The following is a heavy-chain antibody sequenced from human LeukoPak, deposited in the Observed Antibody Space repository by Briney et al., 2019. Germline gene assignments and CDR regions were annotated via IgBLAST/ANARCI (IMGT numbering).Heavy chain of an antibody. J-gene: IGHJ4*02. CDR2: IRYDGSNK. D-gene: IGHD3-22*01. CDR3: AKDSPYYYDSSGHGGGY. V-gene: IGHV3-30*02. CDR1: GFTFSSYG. Sequence: GGSLRLSCAASGFTFSSYGMHWVRQAPGKGLEWVAFIRYDGSNKYYADSVKGRFTISRDNSKNTLYLQMNSLRAEDTPVYYCAKDSPYYYDSSGHGGGYWGQGTLVTVSS.